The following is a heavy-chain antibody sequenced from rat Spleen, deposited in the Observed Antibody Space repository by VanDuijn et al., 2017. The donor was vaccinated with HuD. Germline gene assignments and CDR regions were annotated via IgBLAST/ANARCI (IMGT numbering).Heavy chain of an antibody. CDR1: GFTFSDYN. J-gene: IGHJ1*01. CDR2: ISYDGSST. CDR3: AKDMSRTIAARSYWYFDF. D-gene: IGHD1-2*01. V-gene: IGHV5-7*01. Sequence: EVQLVESGGGLVQPGRSLKLSCAASGFTFSDYNMAWVRQAPKKGLEWVATISYDGSSTYYRDSVKGRFTISRDNAKSTLYLQMDSLRSEDTATYYCAKDMSRTIAARSYWYFDFWGPGTMVTVSS.